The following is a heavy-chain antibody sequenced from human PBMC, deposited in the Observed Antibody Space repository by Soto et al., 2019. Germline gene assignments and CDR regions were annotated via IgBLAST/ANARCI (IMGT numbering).Heavy chain of an antibody. J-gene: IGHJ5*02. CDR3: ARVWFGESSWFDP. Sequence: QLQLQESGSGLVKPSQTLSLTCTVSGGSITIGGYCWSWIRQPPGQGLEWIGYICHSGNTYYNPSPKSRVTPSVDXXKNQFSLNLSSVTAADTAVYYCARVWFGESSWFDPWGQGTLVTVSS. D-gene: IGHD3-10*01. CDR2: ICHSGNT. V-gene: IGHV4-30-2*01. CDR1: GGSITIGGYC.